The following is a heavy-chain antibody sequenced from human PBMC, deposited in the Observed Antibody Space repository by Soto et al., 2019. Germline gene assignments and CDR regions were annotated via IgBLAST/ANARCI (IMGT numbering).Heavy chain of an antibody. D-gene: IGHD6-19*01. CDR2: ISGSGGST. CDR1: GFTFSSYA. CDR3: AKPHWEQWLVYWFDP. Sequence: GGSLRLSCAASGFTFSSYAMSWVRQAPGKGLEWVSAISGSGGSTYYADSVKGRFTISRDNSKNTLYLQMNSLRAEDTAVYYCAKPHWEQWLVYWFDPWGQGTLVTVSS. V-gene: IGHV3-23*01. J-gene: IGHJ5*02.